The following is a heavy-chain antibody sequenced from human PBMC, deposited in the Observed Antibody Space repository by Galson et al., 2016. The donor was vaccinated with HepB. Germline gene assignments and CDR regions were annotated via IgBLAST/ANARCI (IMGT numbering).Heavy chain of an antibody. D-gene: IGHD5-12*01. Sequence: SLRLSCAASGFTFSNYAMSWVRQAPGKGLEWVSTIGGSGGNEYIGDSVKGRFTISRDNSKNTLWLQMDSLRAEDTAVYFCAKLIRTGSSGSDSWGQGTLVTVSS. J-gene: IGHJ4*02. CDR1: GFTFSNYA. CDR2: IGGSGGNE. V-gene: IGHV3-23*01. CDR3: AKLIRTGSSGSDS.